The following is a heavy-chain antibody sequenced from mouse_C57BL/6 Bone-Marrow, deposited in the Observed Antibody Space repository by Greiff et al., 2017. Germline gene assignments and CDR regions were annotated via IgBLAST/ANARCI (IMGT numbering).Heavy chain of an antibody. D-gene: IGHD2-2*01. J-gene: IGHJ2*01. CDR3: ARYYGYDGYIDY. CDR2: ISNSGST. CDR1: GYSITSDD. Sequence: EVQLQESGPGLAKPSQTLSLTCSVTGYSITSDDWNWIRKFPGNKLEYMGYISNSGSTYYNPSLKTRISITRDTSKNQDYLQLNSVTTEDTATYYCARYYGYDGYIDYWGQGTTLTVSS. V-gene: IGHV3-8*01.